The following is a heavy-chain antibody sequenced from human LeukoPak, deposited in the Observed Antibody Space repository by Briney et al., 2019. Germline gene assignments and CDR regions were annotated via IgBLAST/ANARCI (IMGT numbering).Heavy chain of an antibody. CDR2: IYSGGDT. CDR1: GFTVSSNY. J-gene: IGHJ4*02. CDR3: ARRSGEGYFDC. V-gene: IGHV3-66*01. D-gene: IGHD1-26*01. Sequence: GGSLRPSCAASGFTVSSNYMTWVRQAPGKGLEWVSVIYSGGDTYYADSVKGRFTISRDNSKNTLYLQVNSLRTEDTAVYYCARRSGEGYFDCWGQGTLVTVSS.